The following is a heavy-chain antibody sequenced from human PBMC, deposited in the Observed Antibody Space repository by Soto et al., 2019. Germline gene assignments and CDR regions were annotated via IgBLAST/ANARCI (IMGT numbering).Heavy chain of an antibody. CDR2: INHSGST. CDR3: ARVVGIAEHGPRVKSDY. J-gene: IGHJ4*02. V-gene: IGHV4-34*01. D-gene: IGHD6-13*01. CDR1: GGSFSGYY. Sequence: PSETLSLTCAVYGGSFSGYYWSWIRQPPGKGLEWIGEINHSGSTNYNPSLKSRVTISVDTSKNQFSLKLSSVTAADTAVYYCARVVGIAEHGPRVKSDYWGQGTLVTVSS.